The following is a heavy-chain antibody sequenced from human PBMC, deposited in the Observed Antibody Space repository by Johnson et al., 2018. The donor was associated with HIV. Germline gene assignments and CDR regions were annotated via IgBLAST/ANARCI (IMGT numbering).Heavy chain of an antibody. CDR3: AKETRDSRSAFDI. Sequence: VQLVESGGGVVQPGRSLRLSCAASGFTFSSHGMHWVRQAPGKGLEWVAVIWYDGSHKYSADFVKGRFTISRDTSKKSVFLQMNSLRPEDTAVYYCAKETRDSRSAFDIWGQGTLVTVSS. D-gene: IGHD4-11*01. V-gene: IGHV3-33*06. CDR2: IWYDGSHK. J-gene: IGHJ3*02. CDR1: GFTFSSHG.